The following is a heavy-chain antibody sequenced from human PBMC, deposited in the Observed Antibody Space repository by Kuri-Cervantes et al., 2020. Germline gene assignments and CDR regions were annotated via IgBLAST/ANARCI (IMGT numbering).Heavy chain of an antibody. Sequence: GESLKISCAASGFIFNTYWMSWVRQAPGKGPEWVANIKQDGSEENYVDSVKGRLTISRDNAKNIVYLQMNSLRVEDTAVYYCARGIGGGWYGVDYWGLGTLVTVSS. CDR3: ARGIGGGWYGVDY. CDR2: IKQDGSEE. CDR1: GFIFNTYW. J-gene: IGHJ4*02. V-gene: IGHV3-7*01. D-gene: IGHD6-19*01.